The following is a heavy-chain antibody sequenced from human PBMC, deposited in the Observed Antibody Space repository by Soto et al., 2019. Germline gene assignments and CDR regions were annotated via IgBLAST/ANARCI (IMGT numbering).Heavy chain of an antibody. CDR3: AKSFSSNWYDYFNY. J-gene: IGHJ4*02. CDR2: ISWDSGRI. V-gene: IGHV3-9*01. CDR1: GFIFDDYT. Sequence: GGSLRLSCAASGFIFDDYTMHWVRQAPGKGLEWVSGISWDSGRIVYADTVKGRFTTSRDNAKNSLYLQMNSLRAEDTALYYCAKSFSSNWYDYFNYWGQGTLVTVSS. D-gene: IGHD6-13*01.